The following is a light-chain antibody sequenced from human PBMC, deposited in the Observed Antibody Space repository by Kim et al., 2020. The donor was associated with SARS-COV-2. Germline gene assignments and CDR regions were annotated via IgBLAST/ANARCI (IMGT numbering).Light chain of an antibody. CDR3: SSYTSSTLYV. J-gene: IGLJ1*01. CDR2: DDS. Sequence: GQSITISCTGTSSDVGGYNDGSWYQQHPGKAPKLMIYDDSKRPSGVSNRFSGSKSGNTASLTISGLQAEDETDYYCSSYTSSTLYVFGTGTKVTVL. CDR1: SSDVGGYND. V-gene: IGLV2-14*04.